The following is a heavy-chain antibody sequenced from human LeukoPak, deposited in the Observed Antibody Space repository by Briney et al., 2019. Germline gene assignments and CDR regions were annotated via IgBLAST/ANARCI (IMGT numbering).Heavy chain of an antibody. CDR1: GFTFSSYA. Sequence: GGSLRLSCAASGFTFSSYAMHWVRQAPGKGLEWVAVISYDGSNKYYADSVKGRFTISRDNSKNTLYLQMNSLRAVDTAVYYCARDSSLDYGDYGPFDYWGQGTLVTVSS. J-gene: IGHJ4*02. D-gene: IGHD4-17*01. CDR2: ISYDGSNK. V-gene: IGHV3-30-3*01. CDR3: ARDSSLDYGDYGPFDY.